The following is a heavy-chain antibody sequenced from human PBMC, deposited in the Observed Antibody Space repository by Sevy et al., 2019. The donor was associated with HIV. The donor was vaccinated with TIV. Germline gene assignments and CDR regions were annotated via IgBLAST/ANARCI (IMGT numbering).Heavy chain of an antibody. D-gene: IGHD5-12*01. CDR3: AREGSPYDTYYYYYGMDV. CDR2: IKQDGSEK. Sequence: GSPRLSCAASGFTFNSYWMSWVRQAPGKGLEWVANIKQDGSEKYYVDSVKGRFTISRDNSQNSLFLQMNTLRAEDTAVYYCAREGSPYDTYYYYYGMDVWGQGTTVTVSS. V-gene: IGHV3-7*01. J-gene: IGHJ6*02. CDR1: GFTFNSYW.